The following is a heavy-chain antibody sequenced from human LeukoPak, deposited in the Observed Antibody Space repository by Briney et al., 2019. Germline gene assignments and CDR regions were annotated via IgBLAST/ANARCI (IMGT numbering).Heavy chain of an antibody. Sequence: GESLKISCKGSGYSFSNYWIGWVRQMPGKGLEWMGIIYPGDSDTRYSPSFQGQVTISVDESINTAYLQWSSLEASDTAMYYCARQYGRPFDSWGQGTLVTVSS. J-gene: IGHJ4*02. D-gene: IGHD4-17*01. CDR3: ARQYGRPFDS. V-gene: IGHV5-51*01. CDR1: GYSFSNYW. CDR2: IYPGDSDT.